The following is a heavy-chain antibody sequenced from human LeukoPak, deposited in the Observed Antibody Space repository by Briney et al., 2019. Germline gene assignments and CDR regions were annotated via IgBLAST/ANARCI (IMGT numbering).Heavy chain of an antibody. J-gene: IGHJ3*02. CDR2: ISGSGGST. D-gene: IGHD2-2*01. V-gene: IGHV3-23*01. CDR3: AKGKRDQLLLCAFDI. Sequence: GGSLRLSCAASGFTFSSYGMSWVRQAPGKGREGVSAISGSGGSTYYADSVKGRFTISRDNSKNTLYLQMNSLRAEDTAIYYCAKGKRDQLLLCAFDIWGQGTMVTVSS. CDR1: GFTFSSYG.